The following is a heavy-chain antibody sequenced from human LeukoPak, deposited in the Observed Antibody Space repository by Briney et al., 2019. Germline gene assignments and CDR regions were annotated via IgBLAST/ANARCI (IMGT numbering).Heavy chain of an antibody. V-gene: IGHV1-69*13. CDR3: ASEGMVLAYCGGDCYTLDY. J-gene: IGHJ4*02. CDR1: GDTFSSYA. CDR2: IIPIFGTA. D-gene: IGHD2-21*01. Sequence: SVKVSCKASGDTFSSYAISWVRQAPGQGLEWMGGIIPIFGTANYAQKFQGRVTITADESTSTAYMELSSLRSEDTAVYYCASEGMVLAYCGGDCYTLDYWGQGTLVTVSS.